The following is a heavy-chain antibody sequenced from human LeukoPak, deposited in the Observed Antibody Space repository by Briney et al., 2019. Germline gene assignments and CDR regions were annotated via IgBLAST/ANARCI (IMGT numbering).Heavy chain of an antibody. Sequence: GGSLRLSCAASGFTFSSYSMNWVRQAPGKGLEWVSSISSSSRYIYYADSLKGRFTISRDNAKNSLYLQMNSLRAEDTAVYYCARGTAAASNSPWGYWGQGTLVTVSS. V-gene: IGHV3-21*01. J-gene: IGHJ4*02. D-gene: IGHD6-13*01. CDR3: ARGTAAASNSPWGY. CDR1: GFTFSSYS. CDR2: ISSSSRYI.